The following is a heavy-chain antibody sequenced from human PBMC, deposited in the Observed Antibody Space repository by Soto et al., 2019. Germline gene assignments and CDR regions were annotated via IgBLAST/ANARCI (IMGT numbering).Heavy chain of an antibody. D-gene: IGHD1-26*01. J-gene: IGHJ4*02. CDR2: IYYSGST. Sequence: SETLSLTCTVPGGSISSSSYYWGWIRQPPGKGLEWIGSIYYSGSTYYNPSLKSRVTISVDTSKNQFSLKLSSVTAADTAVYYCARQETGSGSYPEIFDSWGQGTLVTVSS. CDR1: GGSISSSSYY. CDR3: ARQETGSGSYPEIFDS. V-gene: IGHV4-39*01.